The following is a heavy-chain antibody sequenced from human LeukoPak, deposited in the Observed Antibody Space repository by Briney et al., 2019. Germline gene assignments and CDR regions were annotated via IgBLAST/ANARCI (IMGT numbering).Heavy chain of an antibody. CDR1: GGTFSSYA. Sequence: SVKVSCKASGGTFSSYAISWVRQAPGQGLEWMGGIIPIFGTANYAQKFQGRVTITADESTSTAYMELSSLRSEDTAMYYCASPITMVRGPTPLYCGMDVWGKGTTVTVSS. CDR3: ASPITMVRGPTPLYCGMDV. CDR2: IIPIFGTA. J-gene: IGHJ6*04. V-gene: IGHV1-69*01. D-gene: IGHD3-10*01.